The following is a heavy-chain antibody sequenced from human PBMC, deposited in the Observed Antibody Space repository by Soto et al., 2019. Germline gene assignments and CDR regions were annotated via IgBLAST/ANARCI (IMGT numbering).Heavy chain of an antibody. CDR3: ARAVAEHTKGVYYFDY. J-gene: IGHJ4*02. D-gene: IGHD6-19*01. V-gene: IGHV3-7*01. CDR1: GFTFSSYW. Sequence: PGGSLRLSCAASGFTFSSYWMSWVRQAPGKGLEWVANIKQDGSEKYYVDSVKGRFTISRDNAKNSLYLQMNSLRAEDTAVYYCARAVAEHTKGVYYFDYWGQGTLVTVSS. CDR2: IKQDGSEK.